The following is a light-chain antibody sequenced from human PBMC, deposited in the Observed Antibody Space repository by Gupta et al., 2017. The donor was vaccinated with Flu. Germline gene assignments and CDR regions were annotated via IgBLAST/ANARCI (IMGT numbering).Light chain of an antibody. CDR3: QQDDNNANT. J-gene: IGKJ2*01. V-gene: IGKV4-1*01. CDR1: QSVLYSSNNKNY. CDR2: WAS. Sequence: DIVMTQSPDSLAVSLGERATINCKSSQSVLYSSNNKNYLAWYQQKPGQPPKLLIYWASTRESGVPDRFSGSGSGTDFTLTISSLQAEDVAVYYCQQDDNNANTFGQGTKLEIK.